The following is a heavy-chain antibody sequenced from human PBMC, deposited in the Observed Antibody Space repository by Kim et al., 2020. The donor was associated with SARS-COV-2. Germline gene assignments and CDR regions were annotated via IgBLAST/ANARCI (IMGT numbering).Heavy chain of an antibody. CDR1: GFTFSSYA. D-gene: IGHD3-3*01. CDR3: VKATDPPAQTLYYDFWSGSHYYYYGMDV. CDR2: ISSNGGST. Sequence: GGSLRLSCSASGFTFSSYAMHWVRQAPGKGLEYVSAISSNGGSTYYADSVKGRFTISRDNSKNTLYLQMSSLRAEDTAVYYCVKATDPPAQTLYYDFWSGSHYYYYGMDVWGQGTTVTVSS. J-gene: IGHJ6*02. V-gene: IGHV3-64D*06.